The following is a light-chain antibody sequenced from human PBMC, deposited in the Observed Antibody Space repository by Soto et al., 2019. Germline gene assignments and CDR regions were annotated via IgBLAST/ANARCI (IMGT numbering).Light chain of an antibody. Sequence: EIVLTQSPGTLALSPGERATLSCRASQSVSTNYLAWYQQKPGRAPRLFIYGASSRDTGIPGRFSGSGSGTDFTLTISRLEPEDFAVYYGQQHGSSPSITFGQGTRLQMK. CDR2: GAS. V-gene: IGKV3-20*01. CDR1: QSVSTNY. J-gene: IGKJ5*01. CDR3: QQHGSSPSIT.